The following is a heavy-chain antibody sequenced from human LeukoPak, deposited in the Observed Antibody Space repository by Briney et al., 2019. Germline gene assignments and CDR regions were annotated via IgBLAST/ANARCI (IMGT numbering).Heavy chain of an antibody. J-gene: IGHJ4*02. CDR3: ARVPFTSSLGDYFDY. CDR2: IYSGGRT. Sequence: GGSLRLSCAASGFTTSGNYITWVRQAPGKGLQWVSVIYSGGRTNYADSVKGRFSISRDNSNDTVYPQLNSLRTEDTAVYFCARVPFTSSLGDYFDYWGQGTLVTVSS. V-gene: IGHV3-66*01. CDR1: GFTTSGNY. D-gene: IGHD6-13*01.